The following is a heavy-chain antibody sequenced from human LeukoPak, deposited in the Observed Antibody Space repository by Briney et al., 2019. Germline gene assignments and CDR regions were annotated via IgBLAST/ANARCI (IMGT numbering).Heavy chain of an antibody. CDR1: GFTFTSSA. V-gene: IGHV1-58*01. J-gene: IGHJ6*03. CDR2: IVVGSGNT. Sequence: SVKVSCKASGFTFTSSAVQWVRQARGQRLEWIGWIVVGSGNTNYAQKFQERVTITRDMSTSTAYMELSSLRSEDTAVYYCAAESGYDFWSGYSTVPPYYYYYMDVWGKGTTVTVSS. D-gene: IGHD3-3*01. CDR3: AAESGYDFWSGYSTVPPYYYYYMDV.